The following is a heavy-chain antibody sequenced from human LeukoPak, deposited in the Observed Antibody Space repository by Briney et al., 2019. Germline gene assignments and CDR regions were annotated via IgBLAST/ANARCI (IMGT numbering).Heavy chain of an antibody. CDR1: GGSISSYY. Sequence: SETLPLTCPVSGGSISSYYWSWIRQPPGKGLEWIGYIYYSGSTNYNPSLKSRVTISVDTSKNQFSLKLSSVAAADTAVYYCARQVRDGYFVYYFDYWGQGTLVTVSS. CDR2: IYYSGST. CDR3: ARQVRDGYFVYYFDY. D-gene: IGHD5-24*01. J-gene: IGHJ4*02. V-gene: IGHV4-59*08.